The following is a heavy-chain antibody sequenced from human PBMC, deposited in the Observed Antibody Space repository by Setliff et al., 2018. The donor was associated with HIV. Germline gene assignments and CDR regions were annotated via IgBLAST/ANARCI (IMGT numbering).Heavy chain of an antibody. CDR3: ARSYFDMMTGYYAFDY. CDR1: GGSISSYY. Sequence: SETLSLTCTVSGGSISSYYWGWIRQPPGKGLEWIGSIYYRGSTYYNPSLKSRVTISVDTSKNQFSLNLTSVTAADTATYYCARSYFDMMTGYYAFDYWGQGTPVTVSS. CDR2: IYYRGST. J-gene: IGHJ4*02. V-gene: IGHV4-39*07. D-gene: IGHD3-9*01.